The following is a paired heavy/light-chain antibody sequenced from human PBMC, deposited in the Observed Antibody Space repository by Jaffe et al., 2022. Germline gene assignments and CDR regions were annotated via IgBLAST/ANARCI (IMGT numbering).Light chain of an antibody. CDR1: QSLTRGS. CDR2: GAS. CDR3: QQYTLSPHA. J-gene: IGKJ2*01. V-gene: IGKV3-20*01. Sequence: IVLTQSPGTLSLSPGERATLSCRASQSLTRGSLAWFQQKPGQAPRLLIYGASSRATGIADRFSGSGSGTDFTLTISRLEPEDVAVYYCQQYTLSPHAFGQGTKLEIK.
Heavy chain of an antibody. CDR2: IRSKIYGGAT. CDR3: TRESWNNNGYRVEFAP. CDR1: GFTFADFS. V-gene: IGHV3-49*04. J-gene: IGHJ5*02. D-gene: IGHD3-22*01. Sequence: EVQLVESGGGLVQPGRSMRLSCTLSGFTFADFSISWVRQAPGKGLEWVGIIRSKIYGGATDYAASVKDRFAISRDDSKSIAYLQMNSLTTEDTGVYFCTRESWNNNGYRVEFAPWGQGTLVTVSS.